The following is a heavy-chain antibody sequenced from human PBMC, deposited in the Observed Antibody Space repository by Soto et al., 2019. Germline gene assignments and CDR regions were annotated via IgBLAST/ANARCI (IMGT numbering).Heavy chain of an antibody. Sequence: PGGSLRLSCAASGFTVSSNYMSWVRQAPGKGLEWVSVIYSGGSTYYADSVKGRFTISRDNSKNTLYLQMNSLRAEDTAVYYCARGTVAPIIGAFDIWGQGTMVTVSS. CDR1: GFTVSSNY. D-gene: IGHD5-12*01. CDR2: IYSGGST. CDR3: ARGTVAPIIGAFDI. V-gene: IGHV3-66*01. J-gene: IGHJ3*02.